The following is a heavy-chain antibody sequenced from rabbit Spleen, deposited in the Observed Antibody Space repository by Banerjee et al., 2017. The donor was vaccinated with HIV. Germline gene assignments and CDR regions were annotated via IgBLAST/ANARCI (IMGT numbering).Heavy chain of an antibody. CDR2: INIVTGKS. D-gene: IGHD7-1*01. CDR3: ARDTGTSFSTYGMDL. Sequence: EQLEESGGGLVKPEGSLTLTCKASGVSLNDKDVMCWVRQAPGKGLEWIACINIVTGKSVYASWAEGRFIMSRTSSTTVTLQMTSLTVADTATYFCARDTGTSFSTYGMDLWGQGTLVTVS. CDR1: GVSLNDKDV. J-gene: IGHJ6*01. V-gene: IGHV1S45*01.